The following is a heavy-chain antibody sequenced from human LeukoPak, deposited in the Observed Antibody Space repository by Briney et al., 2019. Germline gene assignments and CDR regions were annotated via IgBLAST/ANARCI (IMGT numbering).Heavy chain of an antibody. Sequence: SVKVSCKASGGTFSSYAISWVRQAPGQGLEWMGGIIPIFGTANYAQKFQGRVTITADESTSTAYMELSSLRSEDPAVYYCARENCSGGSCYSPGYHYYGMDVWGKGTTVTVSS. CDR1: GGTFSSYA. J-gene: IGHJ6*04. CDR2: IIPIFGTA. CDR3: ARENCSGGSCYSPGYHYYGMDV. V-gene: IGHV1-69*13. D-gene: IGHD2-15*01.